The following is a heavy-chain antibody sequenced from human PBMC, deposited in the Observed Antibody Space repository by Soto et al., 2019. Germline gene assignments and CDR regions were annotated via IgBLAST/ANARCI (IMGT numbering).Heavy chain of an antibody. V-gene: IGHV1-69*02. J-gene: IGHJ4*02. CDR1: GGTFSSYT. CDR3: ATTGTREWVDY. D-gene: IGHD1-1*01. Sequence: QVQLVQSGAEVKKPGSSVKVSCKASGGTFSSYTISWVRQAPGQGLEWMGRIIPLLGMTHYAQKFQGRVTITADRYTSTAYMALTTLRSADTAVYYCATTGTREWVDYWCQETLVTFSS. CDR2: IIPLLGMT.